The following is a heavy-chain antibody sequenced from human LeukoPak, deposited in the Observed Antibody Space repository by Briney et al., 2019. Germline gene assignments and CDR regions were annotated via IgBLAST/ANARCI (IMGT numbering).Heavy chain of an antibody. CDR2: IYPGDSDT. Sequence: GESLKISCRASGYSFTTYWIGWVRQTPGKGLEWMGIIYPGDSDTRYSPSFQGQVTMSADKSISTAYLQWSSLKASDTAIYYCVRHLSDITSCPNYWGPGTLITVAS. CDR3: VRHLSDITSCPNY. CDR1: GYSFTTYW. D-gene: IGHD2-2*01. V-gene: IGHV5-51*01. J-gene: IGHJ4*02.